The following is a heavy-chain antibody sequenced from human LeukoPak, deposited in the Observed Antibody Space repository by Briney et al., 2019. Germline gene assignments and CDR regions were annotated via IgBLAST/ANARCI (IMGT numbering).Heavy chain of an antibody. CDR2: INHSGST. CDR3: ARGLRSGLAR. J-gene: IGHJ4*02. Sequence: SETLSLTCTVSGDSISSGDYYWSWIRQPAGKGLEWIGEINHSGSTNYNPSLKSRVTISVDTSKNQFSLKLSSVTAADTAVYYCARGLRSGLARWGQGTLVTVSS. CDR1: GDSISSGDYY. V-gene: IGHV4-61*10.